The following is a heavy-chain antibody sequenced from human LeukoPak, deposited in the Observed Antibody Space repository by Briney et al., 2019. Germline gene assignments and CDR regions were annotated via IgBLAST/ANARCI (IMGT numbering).Heavy chain of an antibody. CDR1: GLTFSNAW. V-gene: IGHV3-15*01. Sequence: PGGSLRLSCAASGLTFSNAWMSWVRRDPGKGLEWVGRIKSKTDGGTTDYAAPVKGRFTISRDDSKNTLYLQMNSLKTEDTAVYYCTTSTLSYGSGSYWYEFDPWGQGTLVTVSS. J-gene: IGHJ5*02. CDR2: IKSKTDGGTT. CDR3: TTSTLSYGSGSYWYEFDP. D-gene: IGHD3-10*01.